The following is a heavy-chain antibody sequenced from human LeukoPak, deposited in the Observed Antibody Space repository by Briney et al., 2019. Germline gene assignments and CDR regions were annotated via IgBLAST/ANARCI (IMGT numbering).Heavy chain of an antibody. D-gene: IGHD3-22*01. Sequence: PGGSLRLSCAASGFTFSSYGMHWVRQAPGKGLEWVAFIRYDGSNKYYADSVKGRFTISRDNSKNTLYLQMNSLRAEDTAVYYYAKDTRTYYYDSSGYYWGQGTLVTVSS. J-gene: IGHJ4*02. V-gene: IGHV3-30*02. CDR3: AKDTRTYYYDSSGYY. CDR1: GFTFSSYG. CDR2: IRYDGSNK.